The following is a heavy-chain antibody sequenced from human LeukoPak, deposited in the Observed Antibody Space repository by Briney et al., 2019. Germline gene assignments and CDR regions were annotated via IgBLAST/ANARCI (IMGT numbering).Heavy chain of an antibody. Sequence: ASVKVSCKASGYTFTSYAMNWVRQAPGQGLEWMEWINTNTGNPTYAQGFTGRFVFSLDTSVSTAYLQISSLKAEDTAVYYCAKDDDYDSSGRGAFDIWGQGTMVTVSS. CDR3: AKDDDYDSSGRGAFDI. D-gene: IGHD3-22*01. CDR2: INTNTGNP. CDR1: GYTFTSYA. J-gene: IGHJ3*02. V-gene: IGHV7-4-1*02.